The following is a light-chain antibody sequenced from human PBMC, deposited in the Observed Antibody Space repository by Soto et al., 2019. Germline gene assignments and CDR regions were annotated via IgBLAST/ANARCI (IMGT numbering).Light chain of an antibody. V-gene: IGLV2-11*01. CDR3: CSYAGSYTLYV. Sequence: QSALTQPRSVSGSPGQSVTISSTGTSSDVGGYNYVSWYQQHPGKHPKLCIHDLSKRPPGVRDRFSGYKAVNTASLTIAGLQAEYDSDYYSCSYAGSYTLYVFGTGTKVTVL. CDR1: SSDVGGYNY. J-gene: IGLJ1*01. CDR2: DLS.